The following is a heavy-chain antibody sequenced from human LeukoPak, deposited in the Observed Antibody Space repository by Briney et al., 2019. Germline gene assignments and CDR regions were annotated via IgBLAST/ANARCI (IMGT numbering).Heavy chain of an antibody. CDR1: GFTFGNSW. CDR2: IKQDGSET. Sequence: PGGSLRLSCAASGFTFGNSWMTWVRQAPGKGLGWVASIKQDGSETYYVDSVKGRFTISRDNAKNSLYLQMSSLRAEDTAVYYCARVDYFDYWGQGTLVTVSS. V-gene: IGHV3-7*01. CDR3: ARVDYFDY. J-gene: IGHJ4*02.